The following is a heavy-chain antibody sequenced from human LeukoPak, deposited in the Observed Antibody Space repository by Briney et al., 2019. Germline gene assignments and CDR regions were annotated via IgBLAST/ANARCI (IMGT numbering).Heavy chain of an antibody. V-gene: IGHV1-18*01. CDR2: ISAYSGIT. J-gene: IGHJ6*02. CDR3: ARGGLSTEAHGLDV. D-gene: IGHD3-16*01. Sequence: ASVKVSCKASGFTFNHYGFSWVRQAPGQGLEWMGWISAYSGITNCAQRFRGRLTVTTDTSTSTVYMELRSLRSDDTAIYYCARGGLSTEAHGLDVWGQGATVTVSS. CDR1: GFTFNHYG.